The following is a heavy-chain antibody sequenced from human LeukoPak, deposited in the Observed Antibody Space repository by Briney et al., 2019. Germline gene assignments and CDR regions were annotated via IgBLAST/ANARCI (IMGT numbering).Heavy chain of an antibody. D-gene: IGHD4/OR15-4a*01. Sequence: GGSLRLSCAASGFTFSTYSMNGVRQAPGKGLEWVSYISSDSGHIYYADSVKGRFTISRDNAKDSLYLQMSSLRDEYTAVYYCARDRLYAFDIWGQGTMVTVAS. CDR3: ARDRLYAFDI. J-gene: IGHJ3*02. CDR1: GFTFSTYS. V-gene: IGHV3-48*02. CDR2: ISSDSGHI.